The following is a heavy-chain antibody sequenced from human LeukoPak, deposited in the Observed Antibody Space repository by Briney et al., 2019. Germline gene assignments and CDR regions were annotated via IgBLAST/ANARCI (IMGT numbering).Heavy chain of an antibody. V-gene: IGHV4-59*01. CDR2: IYSSGST. CDR3: ARRSWGSDFGY. D-gene: IGHD3-16*01. Sequence: PSETLSLTCSVSGGSLSNYYWTWIRQPPGKGLEWIGYIYSSGSTNYNPSLKSRVNISIDTSENQFSLKLSSVTAADTAVYYCARRSWGSDFGYWGQGALVTVSS. J-gene: IGHJ4*02. CDR1: GGSLSNYY.